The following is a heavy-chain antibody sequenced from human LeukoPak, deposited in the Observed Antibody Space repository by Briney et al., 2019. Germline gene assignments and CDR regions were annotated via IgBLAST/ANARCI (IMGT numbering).Heavy chain of an antibody. CDR2: ISSSSSIK. CDR1: GFTVSRNY. V-gene: IGHV3-48*02. Sequence: GGSLRLSCAASGFTVSRNYMTWVRQAPGKGLEWVSYISSSSSIKYYADSVKGRFTISRDNAKNSLYLQMNSLRDEDTAVYYCARVEGGYSGYNLGFGIDYWGQGTLVTVSS. J-gene: IGHJ4*02. CDR3: ARVEGGYSGYNLGFGIDY. D-gene: IGHD5-12*01.